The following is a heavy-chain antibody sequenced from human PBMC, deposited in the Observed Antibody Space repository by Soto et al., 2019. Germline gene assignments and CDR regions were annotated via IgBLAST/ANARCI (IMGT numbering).Heavy chain of an antibody. CDR1: GGSISSSSYY. CDR3: ASGKVVPAAYGSYYYYYYGMDV. V-gene: IGHV4-39*01. CDR2: IYYSGST. Sequence: SETLSLTCTVSGGSISSSSYYWGWIRQPPGKGLEWIGSIYYSGSTCYNPSLKSRVTISVDTSKNQFSLKLSSVTAADTAVYYCASGKVVPAAYGSYYYYYYGMDVWGQGTTVTVSS. J-gene: IGHJ6*02. D-gene: IGHD2-2*01.